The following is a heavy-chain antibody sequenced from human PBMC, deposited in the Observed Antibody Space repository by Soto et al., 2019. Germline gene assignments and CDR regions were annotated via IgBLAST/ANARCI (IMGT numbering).Heavy chain of an antibody. CDR3: ARDMSSSWGPQDHYYYGMDF. Sequence: QVQLVESGGGVVQHGRSLRLSCAASGFTFSSYGMHWVRQAPGKGLEWVAVIWYDGSNKYYADSVKRRFTISRDNSKNTLYLQMNSLRAEDTAGYYCARDMSSSWGPQDHYYYGMDFWGQGTTVSVSS. V-gene: IGHV3-33*01. D-gene: IGHD2-2*01. CDR1: GFTFSSYG. J-gene: IGHJ6*02. CDR2: IWYDGSNK.